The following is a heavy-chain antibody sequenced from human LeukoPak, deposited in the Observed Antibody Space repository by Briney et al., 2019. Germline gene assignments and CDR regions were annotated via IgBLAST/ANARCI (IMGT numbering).Heavy chain of an antibody. CDR2: ISYDGSNK. D-gene: IGHD1-26*01. J-gene: IGHJ4*02. CDR3: ANSGSYSTGGDY. V-gene: IGHV3-30-3*01. CDR1: GFTFSSYA. Sequence: GGSLRLSCAASGFTFSSYAMHWVRQAPGKGLEWVAVISYDGSNKYYADSVKGRFTISRDNSKNTLYLQMNSLRAEDTAVYYCANSGSYSTGGDYWGQGTLVTVSS.